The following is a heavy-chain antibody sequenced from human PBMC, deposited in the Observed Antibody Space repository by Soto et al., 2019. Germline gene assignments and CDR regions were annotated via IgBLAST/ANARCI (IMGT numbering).Heavy chain of an antibody. CDR3: ARGDATQWLLPGWCFDP. D-gene: IGHD6-19*01. Sequence: QVQLVQSGAEVKKPGASVKVSCKASGYTFTGYYMHWLRQAPGQGLECMGWINPNSGGTNYAQKFQGWVTMTRDTSISTAYMELSRLRSEDTAVYYCARGDATQWLLPGWCFDPWGQGTLVTVSS. V-gene: IGHV1-2*04. CDR1: GYTFTGYY. J-gene: IGHJ5*02. CDR2: INPNSGGT.